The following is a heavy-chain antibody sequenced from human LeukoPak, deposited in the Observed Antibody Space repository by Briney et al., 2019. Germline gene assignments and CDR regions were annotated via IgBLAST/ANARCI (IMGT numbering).Heavy chain of an antibody. CDR2: ISSSSSTI. V-gene: IGHV3-48*01. D-gene: IGHD6-13*01. CDR3: ARGRRGAAGTCDY. Sequence: PGGSLRLSCAASGFTFSSYSMNWVRQAPGKGLEWVSSISSSSSTIYYADSVKGRFTISRDNAKNSLYLQMNSLRAEDTAVYYCARGRRGAAGTCDYWGQGTLMTVSS. CDR1: GFTFSSYS. J-gene: IGHJ4*02.